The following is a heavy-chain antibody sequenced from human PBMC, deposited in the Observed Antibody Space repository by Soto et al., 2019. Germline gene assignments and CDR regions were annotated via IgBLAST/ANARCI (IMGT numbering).Heavy chain of an antibody. CDR1: GGTFSSYS. J-gene: IGHJ6*02. V-gene: IGHV1-69*13. CDR3: AREGGYSGYDGNYYYYYGMDG. Sequence: SVKVSCKASGGTFSSYSISWVRQAPGQGLEWMGGIIPIFGTANYAQKFQGRVTITADESTSTAYMELSSLRSEDTAVYYCAREGGYSGYDGNYYYYYGMDGWGQGTTVTVSS. D-gene: IGHD5-12*01. CDR2: IIPIFGTA.